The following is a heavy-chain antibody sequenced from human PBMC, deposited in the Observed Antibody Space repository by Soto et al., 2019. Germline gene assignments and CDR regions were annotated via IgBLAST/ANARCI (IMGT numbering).Heavy chain of an antibody. CDR1: GFTFINYA. CDR3: VKKSIGTVTNPVYWSFDI. J-gene: IGHJ2*01. CDR2: TSGGGDVA. Sequence: EVQLLESGGGLIQPGVSLRLSCTASGFTFINYAMNWVRQAPGKGLEWVSGTSGGGDVAFYADSVKGRFAISRDNSKNTLYLQMNSLRAEDTALYYCVKKSIGTVTNPVYWSFDIWGRGTLVTVSS. D-gene: IGHD4-17*01. V-gene: IGHV3-23*01.